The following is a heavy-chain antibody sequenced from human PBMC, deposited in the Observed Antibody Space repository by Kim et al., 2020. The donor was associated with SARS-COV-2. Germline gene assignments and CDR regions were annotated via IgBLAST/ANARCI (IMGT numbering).Heavy chain of an antibody. CDR1: GDSITSYF. CDR3: SRRSTVKQGAFEI. V-gene: IGHV4-59*01. Sequence: SETLSLTCSVSGDSITSYFWSWIRQPPGKGLEWIGYIYSSGTINFNPSLKSRVTISVDTSKNQFSLRLRSVTTADTAVYYWSRRSTVKQGAFEIWGHGT. D-gene: IGHD4-17*01. J-gene: IGHJ3*02. CDR2: IYSSGTI.